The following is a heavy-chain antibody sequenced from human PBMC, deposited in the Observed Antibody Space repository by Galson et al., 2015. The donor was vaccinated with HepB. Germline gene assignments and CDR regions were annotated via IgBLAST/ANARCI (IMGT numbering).Heavy chain of an antibody. CDR3: AKGRIAGPRLFADY. V-gene: IGHV3-30*18. CDR1: GFTFSSYG. J-gene: IGHJ4*02. D-gene: IGHD6-13*01. Sequence: SLRLSCAASGFTFSSYGMHWVRQAPGKGLEWVAVISYDGSNKYYADSVKGRFTISRDNSKNTLYLQMNSLRAEDTAVYYCAKGRIAGPRLFADYWGQGTLVTVSS. CDR2: ISYDGSNK.